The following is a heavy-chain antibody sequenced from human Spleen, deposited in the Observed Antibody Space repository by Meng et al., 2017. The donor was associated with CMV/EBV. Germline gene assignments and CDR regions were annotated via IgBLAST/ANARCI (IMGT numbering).Heavy chain of an antibody. J-gene: IGHJ4*02. CDR2: INSDGSST. V-gene: IGHV3-74*01. D-gene: IGHD3-22*01. Sequence: GGSLRLTCVASGFTSSSDWMSWVRQAPGKGLVWVSRINSDGSSTSYADSVKGRFTISRDNAKNTLYLQMNSLRADDTAIYYCASPPSSGRDYWGQGTLVTVSS. CDR1: GFTSSSDW. CDR3: ASPPSSGRDY.